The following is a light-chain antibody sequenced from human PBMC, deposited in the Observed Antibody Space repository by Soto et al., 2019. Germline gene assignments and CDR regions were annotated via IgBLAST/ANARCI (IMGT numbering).Light chain of an antibody. CDR3: QQDSGHWT. V-gene: IGKV1-5*01. Sequence: DIKMTQSPSTLSASEGERVTISCGAGQNINRWLAWYQQKPGKAPMLLIYDASSLQGGAPSWFSGSGCITEFPPIISSLQPDYSDTYYRQQDSGHWTFVQGTKRDIK. CDR2: DAS. J-gene: IGKJ1*01. CDR1: QNINRW.